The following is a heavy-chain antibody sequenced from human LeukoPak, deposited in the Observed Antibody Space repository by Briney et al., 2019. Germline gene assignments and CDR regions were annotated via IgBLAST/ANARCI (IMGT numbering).Heavy chain of an antibody. V-gene: IGHV3-9*01. CDR1: GFTFDDYA. J-gene: IGHJ4*02. D-gene: IGHD6-6*01. Sequence: GGSLRLSCAASGFTFDDYAMHWVRQAPGKGLEWVSGISWNSGDIGYADSVKGRFTISRDNVKNSLYLQMNSLRAEDTAVYYCARGRDSSSSYPGYWGQGTLVTVSS. CDR3: ARGRDSSSSYPGY. CDR2: ISWNSGDI.